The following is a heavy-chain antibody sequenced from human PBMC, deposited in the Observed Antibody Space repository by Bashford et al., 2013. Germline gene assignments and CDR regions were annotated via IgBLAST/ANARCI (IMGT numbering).Heavy chain of an antibody. D-gene: IGHD3-16*01. Sequence: SETLSLTCRVSGDSISKAYCWSWIRQHPGQGLEWIGHICDSEIAYYSASLKGRTSISVDTSKTQFYLKLYSVTAADTAIYYCAKGGLSTKIDYWGQGTLVTVSS. J-gene: IGHJ4*01. CDR1: GDSISKAYC. CDR3: AKGGLSTKIDY. V-gene: IGHV4-31*03. CDR2: ICDSEIA.